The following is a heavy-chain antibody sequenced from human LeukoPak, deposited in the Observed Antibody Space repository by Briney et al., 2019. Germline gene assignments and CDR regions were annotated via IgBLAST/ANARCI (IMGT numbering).Heavy chain of an antibody. Sequence: GGSLRLSCAASGFSFSSYSMNWVRQAPGKGLEWISYIRRDGSRIYYADSVEGRFTISRDNAKNSLYLQMDSLRVEDTAVYYCTRDPHALDFWGQGALVTVSS. CDR3: TRDPHALDF. D-gene: IGHD2/OR15-2a*01. V-gene: IGHV3-48*01. J-gene: IGHJ4*02. CDR2: IRRDGSRI. CDR1: GFSFSSYS.